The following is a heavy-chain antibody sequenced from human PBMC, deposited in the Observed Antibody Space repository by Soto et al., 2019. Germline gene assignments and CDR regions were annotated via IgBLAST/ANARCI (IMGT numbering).Heavy chain of an antibody. CDR3: ARRFALPDTAMPESWFDP. V-gene: IGHV4-39*01. Sequence: SETLSLTCTVSGGSISSSSYYWGWIRQPPGKGLEWIGSIYYSGSTYYNPSLKSRVTISVDTSKNQFSLKLSSVTAADTAVYYCARRFALPDTAMPESWFDPWGQGTLVTVSS. CDR1: GGSISSSSYY. D-gene: IGHD5-18*01. J-gene: IGHJ5*02. CDR2: IYYSGST.